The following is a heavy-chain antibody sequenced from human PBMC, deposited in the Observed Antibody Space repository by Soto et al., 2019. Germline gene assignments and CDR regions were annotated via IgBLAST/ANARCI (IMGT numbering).Heavy chain of an antibody. D-gene: IGHD3-22*01. V-gene: IGHV1-69*13. Sequence: SSLKVSCKSSGGPFSSYAISWVRQAPGQGLEWMGGIIPIFGTANYAQKFQGRVTITADESTSTAYMELSSLRSEDTAVYYCARETDSSGYSPFDYWGQGTLVTVSS. CDR2: IIPIFGTA. CDR1: GGPFSSYA. J-gene: IGHJ4*02. CDR3: ARETDSSGYSPFDY.